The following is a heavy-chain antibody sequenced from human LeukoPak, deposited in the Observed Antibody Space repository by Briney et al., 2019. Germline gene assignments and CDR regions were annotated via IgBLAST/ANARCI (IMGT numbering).Heavy chain of an antibody. Sequence: SETLTLTCTVSSDSINNYRWSWIRQPPGKGLEWIGYISYTGSTKYNPSLKSRVTISVDTSNNQFSLKLSSVTTADTAVYYCARVGRGDHTWGCYSFAWGGEGTLVTVSS. CDR1: SDSINNYR. CDR3: ARVGRGDHTWGCYSFAW. J-gene: IGHJ4*02. V-gene: IGHV4-59*01. D-gene: IGHD3-16*01. CDR2: ISYTGST.